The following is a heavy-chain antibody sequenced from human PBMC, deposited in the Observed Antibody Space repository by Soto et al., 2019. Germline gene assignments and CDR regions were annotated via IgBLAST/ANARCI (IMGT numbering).Heavy chain of an antibody. D-gene: IGHD6-13*01. CDR3: ARDLGAAAGHYYYYYGMDV. J-gene: IGHJ6*02. CDR2: IWYDGSNK. V-gene: IGHV3-33*01. Sequence: GGSLRLSCAASGLTFSRYGMHCVRQASGKGLEWVAVIWYDGSNKYYADSVKGRFTISRDNSKNTLYLQMNSLRAEDTAVYYCARDLGAAAGHYYYYYGMDVWGQGTTVTVSS. CDR1: GLTFSRYG.